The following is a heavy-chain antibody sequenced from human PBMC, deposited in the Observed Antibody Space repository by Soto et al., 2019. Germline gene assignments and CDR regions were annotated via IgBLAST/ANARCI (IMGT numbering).Heavy chain of an antibody. J-gene: IGHJ6*02. V-gene: IGHV1-69*13. CDR1: GGTFSSYA. Sequence: ASVKVSCKASGGTFSSYAISWVRQAPEQGLEWMGGIIPIFGTANYAQKFQGRVTITADESTSTAYMELSSLRSEDTAVYYCARDSRYDFWRGYSIRPYYYGMDVLGQGTTVTVSS. D-gene: IGHD3-3*01. CDR3: ARDSRYDFWRGYSIRPYYYGMDV. CDR2: IIPIFGTA.